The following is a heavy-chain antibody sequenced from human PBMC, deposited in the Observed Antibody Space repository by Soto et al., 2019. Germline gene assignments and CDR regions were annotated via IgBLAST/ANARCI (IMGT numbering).Heavy chain of an antibody. J-gene: IGHJ3*02. CDR1: GFTFSSYA. CDR2: ISGSGGST. V-gene: IGHV3-23*01. Sequence: GGSLRLSCAASGFTFSSYAMSWVRQAPGKGLEWVSAISGSGGSTYYADSVKGRFTISRDNSKNTLYLQMNSLRAGDTAVYYCAKERRRDDYIWGSYRSLDAFDIWGQGTMVTVSS. CDR3: AKERRRDDYIWGSYRSLDAFDI. D-gene: IGHD3-16*02.